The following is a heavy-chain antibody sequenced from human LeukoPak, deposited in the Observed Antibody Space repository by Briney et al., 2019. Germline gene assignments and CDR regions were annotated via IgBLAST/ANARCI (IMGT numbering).Heavy chain of an antibody. V-gene: IGHV1-2*06. Sequence: ASVKVSCKASGYTFTGYDMHWVRQAPGQGLEWMGRINPNSGVTNYAQKLQGRVTMTTDTSTSTAYMELRSLRSDDTAVYYCARDGGYCSVTNCYSAWFDPWGQGTLVTVSS. D-gene: IGHD2-15*01. CDR2: INPNSGVT. CDR3: ARDGGYCSVTNCYSAWFDP. CDR1: GYTFTGYD. J-gene: IGHJ5*02.